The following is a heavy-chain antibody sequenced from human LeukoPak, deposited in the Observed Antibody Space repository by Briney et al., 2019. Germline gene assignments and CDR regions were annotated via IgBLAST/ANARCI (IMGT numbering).Heavy chain of an antibody. CDR2: INPNSGGT. D-gene: IGHD3-22*01. J-gene: IGHJ4*02. Sequence: ASVKVSCKASGYTFTGYYMHWVRQAPGQGLGWMGWINPNSGGTNYAQKFQGRVTMTRDTSISTAYMELSRLRSDDTAVYYCATYDYYDSSGYDYWGQGTLVTVSS. CDR3: ATYDYYDSSGYDY. V-gene: IGHV1-2*02. CDR1: GYTFTGYY.